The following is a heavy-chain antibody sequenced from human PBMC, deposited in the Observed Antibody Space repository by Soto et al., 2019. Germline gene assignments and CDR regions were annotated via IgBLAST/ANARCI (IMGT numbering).Heavy chain of an antibody. D-gene: IGHD2-2*01. CDR3: ASVAVRKYQLLFSGMDV. CDR2: IYYSGST. CDR1: GGSISSSSYY. V-gene: IGHV4-39*01. Sequence: SETLSLTCTVSGGSISSSSYYWGWIRQPPGKGLEWIGSIYYSGSTYYNPSLKSRVTISVDTSKNQFSLKLSSVTAADTAVYYCASVAVRKYQLLFSGMDVWGQGTTVTVSS. J-gene: IGHJ6*02.